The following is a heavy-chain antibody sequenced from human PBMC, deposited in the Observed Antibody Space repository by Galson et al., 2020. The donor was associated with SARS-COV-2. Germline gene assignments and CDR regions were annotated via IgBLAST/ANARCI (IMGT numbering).Heavy chain of an antibody. J-gene: IGHJ6*02. CDR1: GGSFSGYY. CDR2: INHSGST. D-gene: IGHD4-4*01. Sequence: SETLSITCAVYGGSFSGYYWSWIRQPPGKGLEWIGDINHSGSTNYNPSLKSRVTISVDTSKNQFSLKLSSVTAADTAVYYCARGSTVTTFYYYYYGMDVWGQGTTVTVSS. CDR3: ARGSTVTTFYYYYYGMDV. V-gene: IGHV4-34*01.